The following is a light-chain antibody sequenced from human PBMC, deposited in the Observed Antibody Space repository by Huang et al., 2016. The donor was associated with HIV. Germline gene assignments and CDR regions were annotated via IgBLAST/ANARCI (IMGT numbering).Light chain of an antibody. CDR1: LSVSTN. CDR2: GAS. CDR3: QQYDNWPLT. J-gene: IGKJ4*01. Sequence: ERVMTQSPPTLSLSPGERATLSCRASLSVSTNLAWYQQRPGQAPRLLIYGASTRATGIPARFSGGGSGAEFTLTISSLQSEDFAVYYCQQYDNWPLTFGGGTKVQIK. V-gene: IGKV3-15*01.